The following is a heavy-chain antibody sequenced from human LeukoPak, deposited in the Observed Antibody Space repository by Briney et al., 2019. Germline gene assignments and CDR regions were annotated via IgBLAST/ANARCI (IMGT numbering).Heavy chain of an antibody. Sequence: GGSLRLSCAASGFTFSRFAMHWVRQAPGKGLEWVAVISYDGKKNYYADSVKGRFTLTRDDSANTLYLQMNSLRAEDTAVYYCVRGSKIRGVLPEGEFDYWGQGALVTVSS. J-gene: IGHJ4*02. CDR1: GFTFSRFA. V-gene: IGHV3-30*03. CDR3: VRGSKIRGVLPEGEFDY. CDR2: ISYDGKKN. D-gene: IGHD3-10*01.